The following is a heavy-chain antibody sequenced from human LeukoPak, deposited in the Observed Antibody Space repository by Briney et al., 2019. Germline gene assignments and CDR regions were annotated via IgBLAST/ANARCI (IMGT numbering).Heavy chain of an antibody. J-gene: IGHJ4*02. CDR2: ISYDGSNK. CDR3: AREVTYYYDSSGYQDDY. CDR1: GFTFSSYG. D-gene: IGHD3-22*01. Sequence: GGSLRLSCAASGFTFSSYGMHWVRQAPGKGLEWVAVISYDGSNKYYADSVKGRFTISRDNSKNTLYLQMNSLRAEDTAVYYCAREVTYYYDSSGYQDDYWGQGTLVTVSS. V-gene: IGHV3-30*03.